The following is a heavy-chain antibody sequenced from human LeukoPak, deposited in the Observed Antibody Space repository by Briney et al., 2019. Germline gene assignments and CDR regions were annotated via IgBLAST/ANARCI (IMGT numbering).Heavy chain of an antibody. Sequence: ASVKVSCKTSGYTFTSYDINWVRQASGQGLEWMGSVYPADSDTRYSPSFEGHVTISADKSTNTAFLQWNSLQSSDSGIYFCARTQGLYGAADYWGQGTLVISSS. CDR2: VYPADSDT. J-gene: IGHJ4*02. CDR3: ARTQGLYGAADY. CDR1: GYTFTSYD. D-gene: IGHD2-2*02. V-gene: IGHV5-51*01.